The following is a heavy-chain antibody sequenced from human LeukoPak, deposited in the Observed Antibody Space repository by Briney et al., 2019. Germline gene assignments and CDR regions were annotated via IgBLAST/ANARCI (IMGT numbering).Heavy chain of an antibody. Sequence: GGSLRLSCAASGFTFSSYSMNWVRQAPGKGLEWVSSITSSNNYIYYGDSVKGRFTISRDDAKNSLFLQMNSLRAEDTATYYCARGEFGDYYYFYMDIWGKGTTVTVSS. D-gene: IGHD2/OR15-2a*01. CDR3: ARGEFGDYYYFYMDI. CDR1: GFTFSSYS. V-gene: IGHV3-21*01. J-gene: IGHJ6*03. CDR2: ITSSNNYI.